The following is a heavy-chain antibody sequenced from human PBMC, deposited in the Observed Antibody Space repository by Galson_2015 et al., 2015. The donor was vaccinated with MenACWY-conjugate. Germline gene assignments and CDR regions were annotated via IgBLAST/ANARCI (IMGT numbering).Heavy chain of an antibody. CDR3: AKQGFGSSSLDY. CDR1: GYSFSRYW. CDR2: IFPDDSGT. D-gene: IGHD6-6*01. V-gene: IGHV5-51*01. J-gene: IGHJ4*02. Sequence: QSGAEVKKSGESLKISCKGSGYSFSRYWIGWVRQMPGKGLEWMGIIFPDDSGTRYSPSFQGQVTISADKSINTAYLQWGSLEASDTAMYYCAKQGFGSSSLDYWGQGTLVTVSS.